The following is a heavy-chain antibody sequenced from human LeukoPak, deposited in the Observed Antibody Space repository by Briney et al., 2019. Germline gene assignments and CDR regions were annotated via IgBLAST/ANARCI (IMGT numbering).Heavy chain of an antibody. Sequence: PSETLSLTCSVSGASISTSSFSWGWIRQPPGKGLQWIGSFDYGANTYYTPSLKSRVTISVDASKNQFSLNLRSVTVADTAVYYCARSDDLDYWGQGTLVTVSS. CDR3: ARSDDLDY. D-gene: IGHD1-1*01. CDR1: GASISTSSFS. J-gene: IGHJ4*02. CDR2: FDYGANT. V-gene: IGHV4-39*01.